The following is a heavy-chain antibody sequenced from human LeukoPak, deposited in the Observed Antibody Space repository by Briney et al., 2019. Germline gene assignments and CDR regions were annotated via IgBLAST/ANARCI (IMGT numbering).Heavy chain of an antibody. D-gene: IGHD3-22*01. CDR1: VGSISSYY. CDR3: ARLSPLSGYRTFYDYFMDV. J-gene: IGHJ6*03. V-gene: IGHV4-59*01. CDR2: IYYSGST. Sequence: PLETLSLTCTVSVGSISSYYWSWIRQPPGKGLGWIGYIYYSGSTNYNPSLTSRVTPSVDTAKHHFSPNLSSVTPAHSALYYCARLSPLSGYRTFYDYFMDVCDKGTTVTVSS.